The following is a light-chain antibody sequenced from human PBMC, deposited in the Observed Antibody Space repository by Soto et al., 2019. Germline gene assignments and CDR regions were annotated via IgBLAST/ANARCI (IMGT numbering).Light chain of an antibody. CDR3: CSYAGSYTLGV. Sequence: QSVLTQPRSVSGSPGQSVTISCTGTSSDVGGYNYVSWYQQHPGKAPKLMIYDVSKRPSGVPDRFSGSKSGNTASLTISGLQAEDEADYYCCSYAGSYTLGVFGVGTQRPSS. V-gene: IGLV2-11*01. J-gene: IGLJ7*01. CDR2: DVS. CDR1: SSDVGGYNY.